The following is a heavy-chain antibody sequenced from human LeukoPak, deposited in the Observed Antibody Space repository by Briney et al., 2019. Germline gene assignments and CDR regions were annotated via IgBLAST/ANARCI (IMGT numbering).Heavy chain of an antibody. V-gene: IGHV3-21*01. CDR1: GFTFSSYS. CDR3: ARVKLSSGIRVPDY. J-gene: IGHJ4*02. CDR2: ISSSSSYI. Sequence: GGSLRLSCAASGFTFSSYSMNWVRQAPGKGLEWVSSISSSSSYIYYADSVKGRFTISRDNAKNSLYLQMNSLRAEDTAVYYCARVKLSSGIRVPDYWGQGTLVTVSS. D-gene: IGHD6-19*01.